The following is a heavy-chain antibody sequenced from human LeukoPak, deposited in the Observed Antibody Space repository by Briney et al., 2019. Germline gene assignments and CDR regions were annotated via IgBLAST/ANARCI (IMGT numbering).Heavy chain of an antibody. V-gene: IGHV3-30*18. J-gene: IGHJ6*02. Sequence: GGSLRLSCAVSGFTFGNYGMHWVRQAPGKGLEWVALISYEGSSEYYAGSVNGRVTISSDNCKSTVYLQMLRMKGEDTDVYSCEKEVYNYGDYGAEGLDVGGQGTPVTVS. CDR1: GFTFGNYG. CDR2: ISYEGSSE. D-gene: IGHD4-17*01. CDR3: EKEVYNYGDYGAEGLDV.